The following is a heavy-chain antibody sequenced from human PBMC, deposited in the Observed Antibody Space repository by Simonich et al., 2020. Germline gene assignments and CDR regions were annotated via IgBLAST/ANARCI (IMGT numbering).Heavy chain of an antibody. CDR3: ARVGYSNYYYYGMDV. V-gene: IGHV4-38-2*01. Sequence: QVQLQESGPGLVKPSETLSLTCAVSGYSISSGYYWGWIRQPPGKGLEWIGSIYHSGSTYYNPDLKSRVTISVETSKNQFSLKLSSVTAADTAVYYCARVGYSNYYYYGMDVWGQGTTVTVSS. D-gene: IGHD6-13*01. CDR2: IYHSGST. J-gene: IGHJ6*02. CDR1: GYSISSGYY.